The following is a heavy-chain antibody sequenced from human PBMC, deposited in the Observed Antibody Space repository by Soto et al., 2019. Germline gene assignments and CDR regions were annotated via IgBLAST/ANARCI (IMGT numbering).Heavy chain of an antibody. V-gene: IGHV3-74*01. Sequence: EVQLVESRGGLVQPGGSLRLSCAGSGFSFTYWMHWVRQAPGEGLVWVSRISGDGSTINYADSVRGRFTISRDNARNTLFLQMDNLRAEDTAVYYCARAGSYRFDYWGQGTLVTVSS. J-gene: IGHJ4*02. CDR2: ISGDGSTI. CDR3: ARAGSYRFDY. CDR1: GFSFTYW.